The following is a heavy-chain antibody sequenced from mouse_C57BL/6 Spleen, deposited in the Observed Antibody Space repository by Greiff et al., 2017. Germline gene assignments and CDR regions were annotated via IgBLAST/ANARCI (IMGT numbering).Heavy chain of an antibody. Sequence: EVMLVESGGGLVKPGGSLKLSCAASGFTFSDYGMHWVRQAPEKGLEWVAYISSGSSTIYYADTVKGRFTISRDNAKNSLFLQMNSLRSEDTAMYYCARTGTVSYYYAMDYWGQGTSVTVSS. J-gene: IGHJ4*01. CDR3: ARTGTVSYYYAMDY. CDR2: ISSGSSTI. CDR1: GFTFSDYG. D-gene: IGHD4-1*01. V-gene: IGHV5-17*01.